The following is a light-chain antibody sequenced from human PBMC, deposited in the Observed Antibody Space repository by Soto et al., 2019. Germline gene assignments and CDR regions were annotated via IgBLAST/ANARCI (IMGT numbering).Light chain of an antibody. CDR1: QSVSSN. CDR3: QQYNNWPPGIT. V-gene: IGKV3-15*01. CDR2: GAS. Sequence: EIVMTQSPATLSVSPGERATLSCRASQSVSSNLAWYQQKPGQAPRLLIYGASTRATGIPARFSGSGSGTEFTLTISSLHSEDFAVYSCQQYNNWPPGITFGPGTKVDIK. J-gene: IGKJ3*01.